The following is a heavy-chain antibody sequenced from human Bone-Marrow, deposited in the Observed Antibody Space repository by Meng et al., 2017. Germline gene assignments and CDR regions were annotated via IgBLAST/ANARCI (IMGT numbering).Heavy chain of an antibody. V-gene: IGHV3-74*01. CDR1: GLTISTYG. D-gene: IGHD1-26*01. J-gene: IGHJ4*02. Sequence: EVQRVESGGGLVQRGGALRLSCVASGLTISTYGLHWVCQAPGKGLVWVSRTSRDGSDTVYADSVKGRFTMSRDNAKNTLYLQMNSLRAEDTAVYYCAAAWELLPPGYWGQGTLVTVSS. CDR3: AAAWELLPPGY. CDR2: TSRDGSDT.